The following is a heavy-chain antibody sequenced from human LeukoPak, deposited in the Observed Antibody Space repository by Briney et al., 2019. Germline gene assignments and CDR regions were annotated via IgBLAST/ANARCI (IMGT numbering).Heavy chain of an antibody. CDR3: ARSGPLWFGEHGEYYFDY. CDR1: GGSISSYY. V-gene: IGHV4-59*01. Sequence: PSETLSLTCTVSGGSISSYYWSWIRQPPGKGLEWIGYIYYSGSTNYNPSLKSRVTISVDTSKNQFSLKLSSVTAADTAVYYCARSGPLWFGEHGEYYFDYWGQGTLVTVSS. J-gene: IGHJ4*02. D-gene: IGHD3-10*01. CDR2: IYYSGST.